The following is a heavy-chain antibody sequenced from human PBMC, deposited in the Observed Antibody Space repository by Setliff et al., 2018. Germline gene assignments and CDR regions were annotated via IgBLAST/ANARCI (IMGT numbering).Heavy chain of an antibody. CDR3: ARGGSPDCSTAGCRYGDYVY. V-gene: IGHV1-46*03. J-gene: IGHJ4*02. CDR2: INPRAGTT. Sequence: ASVKVSCKASGSTFTNYYINWVRQAPGQGLEWMGIINPRAGTTSYAQKLQGRVTMTRDTSTNTVYMELSSLRSEDTAVYYCARGGSPDCSTAGCRYGDYVYWGQGTQVTVSS. D-gene: IGHD2-2*01. CDR1: GSTFTNYY.